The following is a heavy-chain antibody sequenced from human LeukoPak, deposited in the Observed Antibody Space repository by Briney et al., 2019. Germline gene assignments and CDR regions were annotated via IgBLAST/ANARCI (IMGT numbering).Heavy chain of an antibody. CDR2: MYTSVTT. J-gene: IGHJ4*02. CDR1: GGSISSYY. D-gene: IGHD4-17*01. V-gene: IGHV4-4*09. CDR3: ARVTTVTTSFHFDY. Sequence: SETLSLTCTVSGGSISSYYWSWIRQPPGKGLEWIGSMYTSVTTKYNPSLKSRATISVDTSKNQFSLKLGSVTAADTAVYYCARVTTVTTSFHFDYWGQGTLVTVSS.